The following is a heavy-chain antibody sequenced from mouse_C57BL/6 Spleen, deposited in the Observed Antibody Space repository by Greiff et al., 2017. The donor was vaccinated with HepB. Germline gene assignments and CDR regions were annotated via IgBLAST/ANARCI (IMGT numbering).Heavy chain of an antibody. D-gene: IGHD3-2*02. CDR3: ARGGRQGRDY. CDR1: GFTFSSYG. J-gene: IGHJ2*01. Sequence: EVKLMESGGDLVKPGGSLKLSCAASGFTFSSYGMSWVRQTPDKRLEWVATISSGGSYTYYPDSVKGRFTISRDNAKNTLYLQMSSLKSEDTAMYYCARGGRQGRDYWGQGTTLTFSS. CDR2: ISSGGSYT. V-gene: IGHV5-6*02.